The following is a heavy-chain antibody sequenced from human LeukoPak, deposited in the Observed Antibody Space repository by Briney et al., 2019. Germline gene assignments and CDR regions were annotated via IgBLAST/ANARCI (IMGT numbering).Heavy chain of an antibody. CDR2: IYHSGST. CDR1: GGSISSGGYS. D-gene: IGHD3-22*01. V-gene: IGHV4-30-2*01. CDR3: ARNVIGGYHDAFDI. J-gene: IGHJ3*02. Sequence: SQTLSLTCAVSGGSISSGGYSWSWIRQPPGKGLEWIGYIYHSGSTYYNPSLKSRVTISVDRSKNQFSLKLSSVTAADTAVYYCARNVIGGYHDAFDIWGQGTMVTVPS.